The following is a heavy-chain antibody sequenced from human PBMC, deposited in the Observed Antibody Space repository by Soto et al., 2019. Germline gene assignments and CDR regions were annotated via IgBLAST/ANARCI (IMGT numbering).Heavy chain of an antibody. V-gene: IGHV1-18*01. CDR3: ARGGYGDY. CDR2: IGAHNGNT. J-gene: IGHJ4*02. D-gene: IGHD1-1*01. CDR1: GYIFTTYG. Sequence: QVHLVQSGAEVKKPGASVKVSCKGSGYIFTTYGITWVRQAPGQGLEWMGWIGAHNGNTNYAQKLQGRVTVTRDTSTSIAYMELRNLRSDDTAVYYCARGGYGDYWGQGALVTVSS.